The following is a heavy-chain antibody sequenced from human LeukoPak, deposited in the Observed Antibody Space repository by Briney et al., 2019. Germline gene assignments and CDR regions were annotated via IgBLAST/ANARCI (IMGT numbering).Heavy chain of an antibody. J-gene: IGHJ6*03. CDR2: INPSGGGT. CDR3: ARDTAVAADRGYYYYYMDV. Sequence: RASVKVSCTASGYTYMHWVRQAPGQGLEWTGIINPSGGGTNYAQKFQGRVTMTRDMSTSTVYMELSSLRSEDTAVYYCARDTAVAADRGYYYYYMDVWGKGTTVTVSS. D-gene: IGHD6-19*01. CDR1: GYTY. V-gene: IGHV1-46*01.